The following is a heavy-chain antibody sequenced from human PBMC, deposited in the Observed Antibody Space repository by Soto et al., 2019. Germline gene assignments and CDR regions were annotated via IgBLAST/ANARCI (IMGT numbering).Heavy chain of an antibody. CDR2: ISTYNGDA. D-gene: IGHD1-26*01. J-gene: IGHJ6*02. CDR3: ARSGSVPYYYGLDV. V-gene: IGHV1-18*01. Sequence: QVQLVQSGAEVRKPGASVKVSCKTSGYTFSRSGISWVRQAPGQGLEWMGWISTYNGDANYAQKLQGRVTMTTDTSTSTAFMELGSLKSDDTAVYYCARSGSVPYYYGLDVWGQGTKVTVSS. CDR1: GYTFSRSG.